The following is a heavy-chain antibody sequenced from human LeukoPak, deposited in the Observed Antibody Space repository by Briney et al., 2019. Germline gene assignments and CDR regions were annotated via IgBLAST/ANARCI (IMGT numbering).Heavy chain of an antibody. CDR2: IYTSGST. D-gene: IGHD3-10*01. Sequence: SETLSLTCTVSGGSISSYYWSWIRQPAVKGLEWIGRIYTSGSTNYNPSLKSRVTMSVDTSKNQFSLKLSSVTAADTAVYYCARDIYYGSGRLRTNSFDPWGQGTLVTVSS. CDR3: ARDIYYGSGRLRTNSFDP. CDR1: GGSISSYY. V-gene: IGHV4-4*07. J-gene: IGHJ5*02.